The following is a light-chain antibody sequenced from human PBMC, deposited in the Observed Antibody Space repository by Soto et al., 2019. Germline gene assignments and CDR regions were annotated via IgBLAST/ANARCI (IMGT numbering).Light chain of an antibody. V-gene: IGLV2-11*01. J-gene: IGLJ2*01. CDR1: SSDVGGSDY. CDR3: WSYANNNAL. CDR2: NVN. Sequence: QSALTQPRSVSGSPGQSVTISCTGTSSDVGGSDYVSWYQQHPGKAPKLMIYNVNKRPSGVPYRFSGSKSGNTAFLTISGLQAEDEADYYCWSYANNNALFGGGTKLTVL.